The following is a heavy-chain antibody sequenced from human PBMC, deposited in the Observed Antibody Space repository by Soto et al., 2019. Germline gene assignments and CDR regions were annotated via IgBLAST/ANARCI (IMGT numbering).Heavy chain of an antibody. J-gene: IGHJ6*02. V-gene: IGHV1-2*02. CDR1: GYTFTGYY. CDR3: ARDLRQRAARNYSYYAMEG. Sequence: ASVKVSCKASGYTFTGYYMHWVRQAPGQGLEWMGWINPNSGGTNYAQKFQGRVTMTRDTSISTAYMELSRLRSDDTAVYYCARDLRQRAARNYSYYAMEGWGQGTTVTV. D-gene: IGHD6-6*01. CDR2: INPNSGGT.